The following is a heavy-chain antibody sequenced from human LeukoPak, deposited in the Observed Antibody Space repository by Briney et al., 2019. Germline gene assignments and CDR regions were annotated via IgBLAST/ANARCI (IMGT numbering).Heavy chain of an antibody. CDR2: IYPSGST. J-gene: IGHJ5*02. D-gene: IGHD3-9*01. V-gene: IGHV4-4*07. Sequence: SETLSLTCTVSGGSISSYYWSWIRQPAGKGLEWIGRIYPSGSTNYNPSLKSRVTMSVDTSKNQFSLKLSSVTAADTAVYYCARDTYYDMLTGYPPNWFDPWGQGTLVTVSS. CDR1: GGSISSYY. CDR3: ARDTYYDMLTGYPPNWFDP.